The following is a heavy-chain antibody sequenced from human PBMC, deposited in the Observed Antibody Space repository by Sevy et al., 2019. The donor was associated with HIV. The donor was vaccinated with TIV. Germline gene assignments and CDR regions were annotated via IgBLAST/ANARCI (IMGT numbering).Heavy chain of an antibody. CDR3: ARDDPITFGGVIGHDAFDI. D-gene: IGHD3-16*02. CDR1: GGSISSGGYY. J-gene: IGHJ3*02. CDR2: IYYSGST. V-gene: IGHV4-31*01. Sequence: SETLSLTCTVSGGSISSGGYYWSWIRQHPGKGLERIGYIYYSGSTYYNPSLKSQVTISVDTSKNQFSLKLSSVTAADTAVYYCARDDPITFGGVIGHDAFDIWGQGTMVTVSS.